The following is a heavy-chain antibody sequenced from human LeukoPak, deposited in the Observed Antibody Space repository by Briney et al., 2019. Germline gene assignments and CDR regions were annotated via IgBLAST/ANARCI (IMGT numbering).Heavy chain of an antibody. J-gene: IGHJ4*02. CDR3: AGDLISGSGSLGY. V-gene: IGHV3-30*04. D-gene: IGHD3-10*01. Sequence: GGSLRLSCAASGFTFSSYAMHWVRQAPGKGLEWVAVISHDGHNIYYADSVKGRFTVSRDNAKTTLYLQMNSLRDEDTAVYYCAGDLISGSGSLGYRGQGTLVTVSS. CDR2: ISHDGHNI. CDR1: GFTFSSYA.